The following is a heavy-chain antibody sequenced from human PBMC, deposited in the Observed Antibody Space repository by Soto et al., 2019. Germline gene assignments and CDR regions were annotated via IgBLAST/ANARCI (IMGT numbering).Heavy chain of an antibody. D-gene: IGHD2-21*01. CDR3: ARGHIVVVIAIPPPDAFDI. CDR1: GFTFSSYA. J-gene: IGHJ3*02. V-gene: IGHV3-64*01. CDR2: ISSNGGST. Sequence: EVQLVESGGGLVQPGGSLRLSCAASGFTFSSYAMHWVRQAPGKGLEYVSAISSNGGSTYYANSVKGRFTISRDNSKNTLVLQMGSLRAEDMAVYYCARGHIVVVIAIPPPDAFDIWGQGTMVTVSS.